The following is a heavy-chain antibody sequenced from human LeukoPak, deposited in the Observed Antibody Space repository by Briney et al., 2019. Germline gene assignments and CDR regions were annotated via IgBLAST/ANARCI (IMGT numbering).Heavy chain of an antibody. D-gene: IGHD6-13*01. Sequence: GGSLRLSCAASGFTFSSYWMHWVRQAPGKGLVWVSRINTDGSSTSYADSVKGRFTISRDNAKNTLYLQVNSLRAEDTAVYYCARVAYSSSGTPYYFDYWGQGTLVTVSS. CDR1: GFTFSSYW. CDR2: INTDGSST. V-gene: IGHV3-74*01. J-gene: IGHJ4*02. CDR3: ARVAYSSSGTPYYFDY.